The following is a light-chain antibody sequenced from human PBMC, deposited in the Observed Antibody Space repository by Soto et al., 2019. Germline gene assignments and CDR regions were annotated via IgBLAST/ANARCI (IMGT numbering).Light chain of an antibody. CDR1: SSDVGGYGF. CDR3: CSYAGSYNLGV. V-gene: IGLV2-11*01. CDR2: DIT. Sequence: QSALTQPRSVSGSPGQSVTISCIGTSSDVGGYGFVSWYQQHPGKAPKLIIYDITKRTSDVPDRCSGSKSGNSASLTISGLQAEDEAYYFCCSYAGSYNLGVFGGGTKLTVL. J-gene: IGLJ3*02.